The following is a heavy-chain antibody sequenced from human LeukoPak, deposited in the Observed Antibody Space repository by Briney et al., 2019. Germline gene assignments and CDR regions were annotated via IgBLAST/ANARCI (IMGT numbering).Heavy chain of an antibody. V-gene: IGHV3-30*04. Sequence: GGSLRLSCGASGFTFSSYAMHWVRQAPGKGLEWVAVISYDGSNKDYADSVKGRFTISRDDSKNTLFLQMNSLRIDDTAVYYRARLKAVAGPHYYFDYWGQGTLVTVSS. CDR2: ISYDGSNK. J-gene: IGHJ4*02. CDR1: GFTFSSYA. D-gene: IGHD6-19*01. CDR3: ARLKAVAGPHYYFDY.